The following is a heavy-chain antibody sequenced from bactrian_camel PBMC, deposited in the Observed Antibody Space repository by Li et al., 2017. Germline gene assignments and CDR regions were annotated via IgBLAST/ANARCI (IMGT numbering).Heavy chain of an antibody. CDR3: TKDRSYGTRNWVQST. CDR1: GITDGRVC. Sequence: VQLVESGGGSVQAGGSLTLSCAASGITDGRVCMAWFRQGPGKDREVVATIGTAGYTTYYADSVKGRFTISRDNAKNTLYLQMSSLKPEDTAMYYCTKDRSYGTRNWVQSTRGQGTQVTVS. V-gene: IGHV3S1*01. CDR2: IGTAGYTT. J-gene: IGHJ4*01. D-gene: IGHD3*01.